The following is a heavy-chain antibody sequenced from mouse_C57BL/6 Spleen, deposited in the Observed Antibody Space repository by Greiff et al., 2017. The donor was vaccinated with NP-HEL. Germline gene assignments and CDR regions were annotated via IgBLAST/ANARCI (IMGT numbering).Heavy chain of an antibody. CDR1: GYTFTDYY. J-gene: IGHJ4*01. CDR3: AIFITTVAYYAMDY. D-gene: IGHD1-1*01. V-gene: IGHV1-26*01. Sequence: EVQLQQSGPELVKPGASVKISCKASGYTFTDYYMNWVKQSHGKSLEWIGDINPNNGGTSYNQKFKGKATLTVDKSSSTAYMELRSLTSEDSAVYYCAIFITTVAYYAMDYWGQGTSVTVSS. CDR2: INPNNGGT.